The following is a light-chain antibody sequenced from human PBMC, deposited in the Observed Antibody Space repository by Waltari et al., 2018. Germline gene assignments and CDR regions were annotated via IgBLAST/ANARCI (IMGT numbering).Light chain of an antibody. V-gene: IGKV1-9*01. J-gene: IGKJ3*01. CDR1: QVITSH. Sequence: DIQLTQSPSFLSASVGDRVTVTCRASQVITSHLAWYQQKPGKAPKLLIYAASTLNSGVPSRFSGSGSGTEFTLTINSLQPEEFATYYCQHLNSYPPFSFGPGTKVDIK. CDR3: QHLNSYPPFS. CDR2: AAS.